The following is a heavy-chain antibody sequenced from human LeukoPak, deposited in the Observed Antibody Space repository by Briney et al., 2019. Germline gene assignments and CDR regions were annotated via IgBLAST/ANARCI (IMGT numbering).Heavy chain of an antibody. CDR1: GGSFSGYY. CDR3: ARFSSWGGHYFDY. V-gene: IGHV4-34*01. J-gene: IGHJ4*02. Sequence: SETLSLTCAVYGGSFSGYYWSWIRQPPGKGLEWIGEINHSGSTNYNPSLKSRVTISVDTSKNQFSLKLSSVTAADTAVYYCARFSSWGGHYFDYWGQGTLVTVSS. D-gene: IGHD3-16*01. CDR2: INHSGST.